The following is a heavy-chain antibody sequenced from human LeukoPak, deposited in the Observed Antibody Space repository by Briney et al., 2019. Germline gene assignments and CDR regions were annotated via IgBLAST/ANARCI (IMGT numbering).Heavy chain of an antibody. CDR3: ARSLYYYGSDSFDI. J-gene: IGHJ3*02. Sequence: SETLSLTCTVSGGSISSYYWSWIRQPPGKGLDWIGYIYYSGSTNYSPSLKSRVTISGDTSKNQFSLKLSSVTAADTAVYYCARSLYYYGSDSFDIWGQGTMVSVSS. CDR1: GGSISSYY. V-gene: IGHV4-59*01. D-gene: IGHD3-10*01. CDR2: IYYSGST.